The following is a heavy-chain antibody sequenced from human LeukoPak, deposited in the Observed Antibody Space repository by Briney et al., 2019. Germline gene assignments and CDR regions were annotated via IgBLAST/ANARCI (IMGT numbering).Heavy chain of an antibody. CDR1: GGPISSYY. CDR3: ARLYYDFWSGYSPDNYYYYYMDV. CDR2: IYTSGST. Sequence: PSETLSLTCTVSGGPISSYYWSWIRQPPGKGLEGIGYIYTSGSTNYNPSLKSRVTISVDTSKNQFSLKLSSVTAADTAVYYCARLYYDFWSGYSPDNYYYYYMDVWGKGTTVTVSS. J-gene: IGHJ6*03. D-gene: IGHD3-3*01. V-gene: IGHV4-4*09.